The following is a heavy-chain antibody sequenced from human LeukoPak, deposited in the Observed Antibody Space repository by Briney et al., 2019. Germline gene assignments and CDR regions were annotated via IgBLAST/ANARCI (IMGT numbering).Heavy chain of an antibody. J-gene: IGHJ4*02. Sequence: SETLSLTCAVHGGSFSGYYWSWIRQPPGKGLEWIGEINHSGSTNYNPSLKSRVTISVDTSKNQFSLKLSSVTAADTAVYYCARKPFYFDYWGQGTLVTVSS. D-gene: IGHD1-14*01. CDR1: GGSFSGYY. V-gene: IGHV4-34*01. CDR3: ARKPFYFDY. CDR2: INHSGST.